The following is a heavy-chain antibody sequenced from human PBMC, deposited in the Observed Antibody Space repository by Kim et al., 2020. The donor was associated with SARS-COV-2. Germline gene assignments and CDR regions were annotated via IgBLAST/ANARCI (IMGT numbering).Heavy chain of an antibody. CDR2: ISPSGST. Sequence: SETLSLTCTFSGGSVSNYYWNWIRRPAGKGLEWIGRISPSGSTNYNPSLKSRVTMSIDTSKDQLSLRLSAVTAADTAIYYCARDSTVGYRRADFWGLGTLVTVSS. D-gene: IGHD2-8*01. CDR3: ARDSTVGYRRADF. CDR1: GGSVSNYY. V-gene: IGHV4-4*07. J-gene: IGHJ1*01.